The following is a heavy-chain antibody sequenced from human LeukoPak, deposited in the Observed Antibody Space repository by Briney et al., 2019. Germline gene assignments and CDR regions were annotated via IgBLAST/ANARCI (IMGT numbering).Heavy chain of an antibody. V-gene: IGHV3-23*01. CDR1: GFTFSSYA. J-gene: IGHJ4*02. Sequence: QSGGSLRLSCAASGFTFSSYAMSWVRQAPGKGLEWVSAISGSGGSTYYADSVKGRFTISRDNSKNTLYLQMNSLRAEDTAVCYCAKEYSSSSGGFDYWGQGTLVTVSS. CDR2: ISGSGGST. CDR3: AKEYSSSSGGFDY. D-gene: IGHD6-6*01.